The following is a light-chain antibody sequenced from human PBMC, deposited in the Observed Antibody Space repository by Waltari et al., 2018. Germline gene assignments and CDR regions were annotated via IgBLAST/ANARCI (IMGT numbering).Light chain of an antibody. V-gene: IGLV2-14*01. CDR3: SSYTSSGTLVV. J-gene: IGLJ2*01. CDR2: DVS. Sequence: SALTQPASVSGSPGQSINISGTGTSRDIGGYIYVSWYQQNPGKAPKVIVYDVSNRPSGVSNRFSGSKSGNTASLTISGLQAEDEAHYYCSSYTSSGTLVVFGGGTRLTVL. CDR1: SRDIGGYIY.